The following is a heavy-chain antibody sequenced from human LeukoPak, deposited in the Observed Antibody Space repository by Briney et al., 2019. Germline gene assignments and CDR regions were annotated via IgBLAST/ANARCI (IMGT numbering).Heavy chain of an antibody. CDR1: GFTFSSFA. CDR3: ARGGGVVPAAMNY. CDR2: ISYDGSNK. D-gene: IGHD2-2*01. Sequence: GGSLRLSCAASGFTFSSFAMHWVRQAPGKGLKWVAVISYDGSNKYLADSVKGRFTISRDNSKNTLYLQMNTLRAEDTAVYYCARGGGVVPAAMNYWGQGTLVTVSS. V-gene: IGHV3-30*01. J-gene: IGHJ4*02.